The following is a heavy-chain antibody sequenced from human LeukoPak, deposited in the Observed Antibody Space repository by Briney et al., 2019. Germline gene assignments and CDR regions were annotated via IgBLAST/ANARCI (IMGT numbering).Heavy chain of an antibody. J-gene: IGHJ4*02. D-gene: IGHD1-7*01. Sequence: GESLKISFKGSGYRFTSYWIGWGRPMPGKGLEWMGVIYPDDSDTRYSPAFQGQVTISAHKSISTAYQQWSSLKASDTAMYYCARATTGTRTIDYWGQGTLVTVSS. V-gene: IGHV5-51*01. CDR2: IYPDDSDT. CDR3: ARATTGTRTIDY. CDR1: GYRFTSYW.